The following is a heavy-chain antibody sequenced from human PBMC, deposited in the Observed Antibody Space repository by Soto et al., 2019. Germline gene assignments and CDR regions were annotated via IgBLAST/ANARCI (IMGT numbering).Heavy chain of an antibody. D-gene: IGHD4-17*01. Sequence: QVQLVQSGAEVKKPGASVKVACKTSGYTFTSYGISWVRQAPGQGLEWMGWISVYNGNTNYARRLQGRVTMTTDTSTSTAYMELRSLRSDDTAVYYCARPTTIDYGDPGYNDYWGQGTLVTVSS. CDR1: GYTFTSYG. CDR3: ARPTTIDYGDPGYNDY. CDR2: ISVYNGNT. V-gene: IGHV1-18*01. J-gene: IGHJ4*02.